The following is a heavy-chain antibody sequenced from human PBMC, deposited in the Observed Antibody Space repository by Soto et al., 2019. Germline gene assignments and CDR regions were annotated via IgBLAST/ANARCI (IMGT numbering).Heavy chain of an antibody. CDR1: GASITTYY. D-gene: IGHD4-17*01. Sequence: SETLSLTCTVSGASITTYYWNWIRQSPGKGLEWIGNMFYSGTTRYNSSLKSRVTISADTSTNEIYLKVRSVTAADTAVYYCARETYGDYVGYFDPWGQGIQVTVS. CDR2: MFYSGTT. V-gene: IGHV4-59*12. CDR3: ARETYGDYVGYFDP. J-gene: IGHJ5*02.